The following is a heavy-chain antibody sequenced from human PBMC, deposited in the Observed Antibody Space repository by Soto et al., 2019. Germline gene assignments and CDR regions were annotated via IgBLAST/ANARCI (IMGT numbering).Heavy chain of an antibody. D-gene: IGHD6-19*01. V-gene: IGHV4-34*01. CDR2: INHSGST. Sequence: SETLSLTCAVDGGSFSGYDWSWIRQPPGKGLEWIGEINHSGSTNYNPSLKSRVTISVDTSKNQLSLKLSSVTAADTAVYYCPRGSGWSPRPRSFAIWGKGTMVPVS. CDR1: GGSFSGYD. CDR3: PRGSGWSPRPRSFAI. J-gene: IGHJ3*02.